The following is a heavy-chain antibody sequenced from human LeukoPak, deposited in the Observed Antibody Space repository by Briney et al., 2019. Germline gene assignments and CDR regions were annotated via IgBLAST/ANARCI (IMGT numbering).Heavy chain of an antibody. D-gene: IGHD3-22*01. CDR3: ARERHYDNFDY. Sequence: SETLSLTCTVSGGSISSSSYSWGWIRQPPVKGLEWIGRIYYSGSTYYNPSLKSRVTISVDTSKNQFSLKLSSVTAADTAVYYCARERHYDNFDYWGQGTLVTVSS. V-gene: IGHV4-39*07. CDR1: GGSISSSSYS. CDR2: IYYSGST. J-gene: IGHJ4*02.